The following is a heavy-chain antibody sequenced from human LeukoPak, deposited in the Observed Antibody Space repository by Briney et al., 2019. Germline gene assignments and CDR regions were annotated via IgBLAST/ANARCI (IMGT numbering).Heavy chain of an antibody. CDR2: IYYSGST. CDR1: GGSIVGYY. D-gene: IGHD2-2*01. J-gene: IGHJ6*02. CDR3: ARAPVYCSSTSCYRPEPFDYYVGMDV. V-gene: IGHV4-59*01. Sequence: SETLSLTCSVSGGSIVGYYWSWIRQPPEKGLEWIGDIYYSGSTNYNPSLKSRVTISVDTSKNQFSLKLSSVTAADTAVYHCARAPVYCSSTSCYRPEPFDYYVGMDVWGQGTTVTVSS.